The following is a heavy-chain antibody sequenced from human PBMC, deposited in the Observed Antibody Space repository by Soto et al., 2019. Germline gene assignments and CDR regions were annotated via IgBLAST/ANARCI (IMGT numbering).Heavy chain of an antibody. CDR3: ARHLGAAAGPLYGMDV. Sequence: GESLKISCKASGYSFVTYWIDWVRQTPGKGLEWMGTIYPGDSDTRYSPSFRGQVTISADISIGTAYLQWNSLKASDTAMYYCARHLGAAAGPLYGMDVWGQGTTVTVSS. CDR1: GYSFVTYW. D-gene: IGHD6-13*01. CDR2: IYPGDSDT. V-gene: IGHV5-51*01. J-gene: IGHJ6*02.